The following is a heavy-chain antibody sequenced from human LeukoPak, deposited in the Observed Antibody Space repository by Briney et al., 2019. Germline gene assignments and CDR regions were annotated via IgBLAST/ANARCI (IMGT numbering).Heavy chain of an antibody. J-gene: IGHJ5*02. V-gene: IGHV1-46*01. CDR3: ARDNSVGDTAWWFDP. Sequence: GASVKVSCKASGYTFTGYYMHWVRQDPGQGLEWMGLINPSGSSTSYAQKFQGRLSLTRDMSTSTDYMELSSLRSEDTAVYYCARDNSVGDTAWWFDPWGQGTLVTVSS. CDR1: GYTFTGYY. D-gene: IGHD1-26*01. CDR2: INPSGSST.